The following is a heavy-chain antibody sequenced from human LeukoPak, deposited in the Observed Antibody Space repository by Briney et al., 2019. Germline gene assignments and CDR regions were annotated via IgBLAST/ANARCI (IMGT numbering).Heavy chain of an antibody. V-gene: IGHV3-48*02. CDR1: GSTFSSYS. CDR3: ARANSGYGSYYYFYGIDV. D-gene: IGHD3-22*01. Sequence: GGSLRLSCVVSGSTFSSYSMNWVRQAPGKGLEWVSYIDSSSSTIYYADSVKGRFTISRDTAKNSLYLQMNSLRDEDTAVYYCARANSGYGSYYYFYGIDVWGQGTAVTVSS. J-gene: IGHJ6*02. CDR2: IDSSSSTI.